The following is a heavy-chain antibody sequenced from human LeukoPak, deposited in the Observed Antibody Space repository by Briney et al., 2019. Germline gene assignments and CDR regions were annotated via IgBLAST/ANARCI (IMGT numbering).Heavy chain of an antibody. D-gene: IGHD3-3*01. V-gene: IGHV4-34*01. J-gene: IGHJ5*02. CDR2: INHSGST. CDR1: GGSFSGYY. Sequence: KPSETLSLTWAVYGGSFSGYYWSWIRQPPGKGLEWIGEINHSGSTNYNPSLKSRVTISVDTSKNQFSLKLSSVTAADTAVYYCARSSYDFWSGYSARGWFDPWGQGTLVTVSS. CDR3: ARSSYDFWSGYSARGWFDP.